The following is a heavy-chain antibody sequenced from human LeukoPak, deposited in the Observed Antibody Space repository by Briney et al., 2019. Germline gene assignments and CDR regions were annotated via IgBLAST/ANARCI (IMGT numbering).Heavy chain of an antibody. CDR3: ARRGSGWYLNFDY. V-gene: IGHV4-39*01. Sequence: SETLSLTCSVSSGSISSSTYYWGWIRQPPGKGLEWIGSIYYSGSTYYNPSLKSRVTISVDTSKNQFSLKLSSVTAADTAVYYCARRGSGWYLNFDYWGQGTLVTVSS. J-gene: IGHJ4*02. CDR1: SGSISSSTYY. CDR2: IYYSGST. D-gene: IGHD6-19*01.